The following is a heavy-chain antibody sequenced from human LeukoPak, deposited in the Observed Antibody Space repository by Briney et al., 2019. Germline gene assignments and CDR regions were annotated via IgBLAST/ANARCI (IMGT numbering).Heavy chain of an antibody. V-gene: IGHV1-3*01. J-gene: IGHJ3*02. CDR3: VRGKHSESYWAEGAFDI. CDR2: INAGNGNT. Sequence: GASVKVSCKASGYTFTSYAIHWVRQAPGQRLEWMGWINAGNGNTKYSQKFQGRVTITRDTSASTAYMELSSLRSEDTAVYYCVRGKHSESYWAEGAFDIWGQGTMVTVSS. CDR1: GYTFTSYA. D-gene: IGHD1-26*01.